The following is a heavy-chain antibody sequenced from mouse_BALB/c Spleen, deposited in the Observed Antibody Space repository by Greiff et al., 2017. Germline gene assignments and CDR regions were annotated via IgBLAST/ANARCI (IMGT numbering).Heavy chain of an antibody. CDR1: GFTFSSYA. Sequence: EVQRVESGGGLVKPGGSLKLSCAASGFTFSSYAMSWVRQTPEKRLEWVATISSGGSYTYYPDSVKGRFTISRDNAKNTLYLQMSSLRSEDTAMYYCARGDYEHAMDYWGQGTSVTVSS. J-gene: IGHJ4*01. CDR2: ISSGGSYT. V-gene: IGHV5-9-3*01. CDR3: ARGDYEHAMDY. D-gene: IGHD2-4*01.